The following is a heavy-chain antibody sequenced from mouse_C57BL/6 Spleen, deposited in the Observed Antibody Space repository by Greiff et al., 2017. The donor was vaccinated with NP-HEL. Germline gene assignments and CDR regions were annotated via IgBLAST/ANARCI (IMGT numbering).Heavy chain of an antibody. CDR2: IYPGDGDT. Sequence: VQLQQSGPELVKPGASVQISCKASGYAFSSSWMNWVKQRPGKGLEWIGRIYPGDGDTNYNGKFKGKATLTADKSSSTAYMQLSSLTSEDSAVYFCARSDYYGSSPWFAYWGQGTLVTVSA. CDR3: ARSDYYGSSPWFAY. V-gene: IGHV1-82*01. CDR1: GYAFSSSW. D-gene: IGHD1-1*01. J-gene: IGHJ3*01.